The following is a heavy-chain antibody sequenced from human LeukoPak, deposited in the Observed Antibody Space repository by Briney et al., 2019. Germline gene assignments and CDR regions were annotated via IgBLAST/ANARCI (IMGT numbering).Heavy chain of an antibody. D-gene: IGHD4-11*01. CDR3: ARDSPYSNYGGY. J-gene: IGHJ4*02. V-gene: IGHV1-69*13. Sequence: SVKVSCKASGGTFSSYAISWVRQAPGQGLEWMGGIIPIFGTANYAQKFQGGVTITADESTSTAYMELSSLRSEVTVVYYCARDSPYSNYGGYWGQGTLVTVSS. CDR1: GGTFSSYA. CDR2: IIPIFGTA.